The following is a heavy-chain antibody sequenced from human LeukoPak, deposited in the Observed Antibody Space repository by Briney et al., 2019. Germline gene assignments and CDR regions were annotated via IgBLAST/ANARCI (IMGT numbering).Heavy chain of an antibody. V-gene: IGHV4-31*03. CDR2: IYYSGST. D-gene: IGHD2-15*01. Sequence: SQTLSLTCTVSGGSISSGGYYWSWIRQHPGKGLEWIGYIYYSGSTYYNPSLKSRVTISVDTSKNQFSLKLNSVTAADTAVYYCARDNGGRSCYSRCRWFDPWGQGTLVTVSS. CDR3: ARDNGGRSCYSRCRWFDP. J-gene: IGHJ5*02. CDR1: GGSISSGGYY.